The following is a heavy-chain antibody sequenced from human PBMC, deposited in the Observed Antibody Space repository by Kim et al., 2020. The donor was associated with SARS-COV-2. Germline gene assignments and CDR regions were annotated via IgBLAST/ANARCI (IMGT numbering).Heavy chain of an antibody. D-gene: IGHD3-22*01. CDR1: GFSLSTSGMC. CDR2: IDWDDDK. Sequence: SGPTLVNPTQTLTLTCTFSGFSLSTSGMCVSWIRQPPGKALEWLARIDWDDDKYYSTSLKTRLTISKDTSKNQVVLTMTNMDPVDTATYYCARVYYDSCCYRFDYWGQGTLVTVSS. CDR3: ARVYYDSCCYRFDY. J-gene: IGHJ4*02. V-gene: IGHV2-70*11.